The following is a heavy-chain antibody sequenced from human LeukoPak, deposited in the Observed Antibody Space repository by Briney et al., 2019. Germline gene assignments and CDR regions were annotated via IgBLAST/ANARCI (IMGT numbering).Heavy chain of an antibody. CDR1: GGSISSISSNNYH. D-gene: IGHD4-23*01. CDR3: AREMGVVTAHGIDV. J-gene: IGHJ6*02. CDR2: IYYSGST. V-gene: IGHV4-39*02. Sequence: SSETLSLTCIVSGGSISSISSNNYHWGWIRQPPGKGLEWIGSIYYSGSTYYNPSLKSRVTISVDTSKNQFSLKLSSVTAADTALYYCAREMGVVTAHGIDVWGQGTTVTVSS.